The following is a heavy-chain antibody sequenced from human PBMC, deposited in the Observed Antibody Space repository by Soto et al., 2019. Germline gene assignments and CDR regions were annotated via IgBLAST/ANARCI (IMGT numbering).Heavy chain of an antibody. J-gene: IGHJ4*02. CDR2: ISNSGGSK. D-gene: IGHD1-20*01. CDR3: AKRAGGIPAIFDF. Sequence: PGGSLRLSCATSGFNFSNYAMSWVRQAPGKGLERVSGISNSGGSKTYADSVKGRFAISRDNSKKTLYLQMNSLRAEDTATYFCAKRAGGIPAIFDFWGQGGLVTVSS. V-gene: IGHV3-23*01. CDR1: GFNFSNYA.